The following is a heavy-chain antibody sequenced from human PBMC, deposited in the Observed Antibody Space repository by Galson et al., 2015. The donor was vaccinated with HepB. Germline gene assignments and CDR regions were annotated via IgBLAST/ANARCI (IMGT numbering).Heavy chain of an antibody. CDR3: AKDGIMVSNNPYQLHF. CDR1: GFTFSRYA. J-gene: IGHJ4*02. CDR2: ITSNGGRT. V-gene: IGHV3-23*01. D-gene: IGHD2-8*01. Sequence: SLRLSCAASGFTFSRYAMTWVRQAPGKGLEWISSITSNGGRTFYTNSVKGRFTISRDNSRNTVVLQLSRLRPEDTAVYYCAKDGIMVSNNPYQLHFWGQGALVSVSS.